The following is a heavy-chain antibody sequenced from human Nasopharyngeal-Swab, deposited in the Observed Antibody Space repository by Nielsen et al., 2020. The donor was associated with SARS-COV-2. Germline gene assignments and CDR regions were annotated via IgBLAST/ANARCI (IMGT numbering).Heavy chain of an antibody. CDR1: GFTFSDSA. CDR3: TRCGSGCYSGRDY. D-gene: IGHD2-15*01. Sequence: GGSLRLSCAASGFTFSDSAIHWVRQASGKGLEWVGRIRSKGNTYATAYAASVKGRFIIFRDDPTNTAYLQMNSLKTEDTAVYYCTRCGSGCYSGRDYWGQGTLVTVSS. CDR2: IRSKGNTYAT. V-gene: IGHV3-73*01. J-gene: IGHJ4*02.